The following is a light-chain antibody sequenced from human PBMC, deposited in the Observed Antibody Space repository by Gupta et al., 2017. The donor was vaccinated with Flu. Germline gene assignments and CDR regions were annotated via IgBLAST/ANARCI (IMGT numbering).Light chain of an antibody. CDR1: QSVSSF. CDR3: QLRSNWPPWT. Sequence: ERATLSCRASQSVSSFLAWYQQRPGQAPRLLIYDASNRATGIPGRFSGSGSGTDFTLTISSLEPEDFAVYYCQLRSNWPPWTFGQGTRVDIK. J-gene: IGKJ1*01. CDR2: DAS. V-gene: IGKV3-11*01.